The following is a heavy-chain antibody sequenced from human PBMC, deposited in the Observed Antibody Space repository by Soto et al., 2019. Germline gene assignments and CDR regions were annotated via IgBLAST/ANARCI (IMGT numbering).Heavy chain of an antibody. J-gene: IGHJ4*02. CDR1: GFTFSSYG. CDR2: ITFDGSNK. CDR3: AGESDGSGWSHFDC. V-gene: IGHV3-30*03. D-gene: IGHD6-19*01. Sequence: QVRLVESGGGVVQPGRSLRLYCAASGFTFSSYGMHWVRQAPGKGLEWVAVITFDGSNKYYANSVKGRFTFSRDTSKNRVYLQMSSLTAEDTVVYYCAGESDGSGWSHFDCWGQGTLVTVSS.